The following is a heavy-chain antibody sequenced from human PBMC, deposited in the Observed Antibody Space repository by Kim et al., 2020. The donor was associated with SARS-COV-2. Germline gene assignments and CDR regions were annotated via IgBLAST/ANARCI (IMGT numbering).Heavy chain of an antibody. V-gene: IGHV4-34*01. J-gene: IGHJ5*02. CDR2: INHSGST. Sequence: SETLSLTCAVYGGSFSGYYWSWIRQPPGKGLEWIGEINHSGSTNYNPSLKSRVTISVDTSKNQFSLKLSSVTAADTAVYYCARGRYSSSWYRPRRSNWFDPWGQGTLVTVSS. CDR1: GGSFSGYY. CDR3: ARGRYSSSWYRPRRSNWFDP. D-gene: IGHD6-13*01.